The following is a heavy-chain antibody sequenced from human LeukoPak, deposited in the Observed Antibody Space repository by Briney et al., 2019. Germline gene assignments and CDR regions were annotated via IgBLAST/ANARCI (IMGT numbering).Heavy chain of an antibody. CDR1: GFTFDDYA. CDR2: INSNSGSV. CDR3: AKAGDMLTAYYNYFDY. J-gene: IGHJ4*02. V-gene: IGHV3-9*01. D-gene: IGHD3-9*01. Sequence: GGSLRLSCTASGFTFDDYAMHWVRQAPGKGLEWVSGINSNSGSVGYADSVKGRFTISRDNAKNSLYLQMNSLRAEDTALYYCAKAGDMLTAYYNYFDYWGRGTLVTVSS.